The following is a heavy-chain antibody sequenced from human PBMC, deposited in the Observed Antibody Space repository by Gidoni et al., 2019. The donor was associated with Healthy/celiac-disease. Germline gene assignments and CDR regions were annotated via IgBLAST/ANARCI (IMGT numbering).Heavy chain of an antibody. Sequence: EVQVVESGGGLVQPGGSLRLSCAASGFTFSSFWMSWVRQAPGKGLEWVANIKQDGSVKYYVDSVKGRFTISRDNAKNSLYLQMNSLRAEDTAVYYCARGVPYYDFWSGGYGMDVWGQGTTVTVSS. J-gene: IGHJ6*02. CDR1: GFTFSSFW. CDR3: ARGVPYYDFWSGGYGMDV. CDR2: IKQDGSVK. V-gene: IGHV3-7*03. D-gene: IGHD3-3*01.